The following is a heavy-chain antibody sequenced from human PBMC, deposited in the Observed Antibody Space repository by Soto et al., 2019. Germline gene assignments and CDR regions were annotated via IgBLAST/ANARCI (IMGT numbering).Heavy chain of an antibody. D-gene: IGHD5-18*01. Sequence: PSETLSLTCAVSGGSISSGGYSWSWIRQPPGKGLEWIGYIYHSGSTYYNPSLKSRVTISVDRSKNQFSLKLSSVTAADTAVYYCARGRNVDTAMVGYWGQGTLVTVSS. CDR3: ARGRNVDTAMVGY. CDR2: IYHSGST. J-gene: IGHJ4*02. V-gene: IGHV4-30-2*01. CDR1: GGSISSGGYS.